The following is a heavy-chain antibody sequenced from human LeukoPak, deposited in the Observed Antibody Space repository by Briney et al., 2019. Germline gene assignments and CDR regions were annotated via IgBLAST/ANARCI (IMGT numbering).Heavy chain of an antibody. CDR2: ISWNSGSI. CDR3: AKGDTAMVGAFDI. D-gene: IGHD5-18*01. V-gene: IGHV3-9*03. CDR1: GFTFDDYA. J-gene: IGHJ3*02. Sequence: GGSLRLSCAASGFTFDDYAMHWVRQAPGKGLDRVSGISWNSGSIGYADSVKGRFTISRDNAKNSLYLQMNSLRAEDMALYYCAKGDTAMVGAFDIWGQGTMVTVSS.